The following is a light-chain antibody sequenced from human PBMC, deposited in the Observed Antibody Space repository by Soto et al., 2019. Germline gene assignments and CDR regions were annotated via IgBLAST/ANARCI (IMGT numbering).Light chain of an antibody. CDR2: DVS. CDR3: CSYAGDYTMV. V-gene: IGLV2-11*01. J-gene: IGLJ2*01. Sequence: QSVLTQPRSVSGSPRQSVTISCTGTSSDIGGYNYVSWYQQHPDKAPKLMIFDVSRRPSGVPDRFSGSKSGNTASLTISGLQVEDEADYYCCSYAGDYTMVFGGGTKLTVL. CDR1: SSDIGGYNY.